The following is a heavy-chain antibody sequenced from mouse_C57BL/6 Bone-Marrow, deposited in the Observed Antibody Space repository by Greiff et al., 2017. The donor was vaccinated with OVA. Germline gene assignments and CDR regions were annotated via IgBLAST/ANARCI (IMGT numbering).Heavy chain of an antibody. CDR3: ARGAYSKGWYFDV. CDR2: INYDGSST. V-gene: IGHV5-16*01. CDR1: GFTFSDYY. J-gene: IGHJ1*03. D-gene: IGHD2-5*01. Sequence: EVQVVESEGGLVQPGSSMKLSCTASGFTFSDYYMAWVRQVPEKGLEWVANINYDGSSTYYLDSLKSRFIISRDNAKNILYLQMSSLKSEDTATYYCARGAYSKGWYFDVWGTGTTVTVSS.